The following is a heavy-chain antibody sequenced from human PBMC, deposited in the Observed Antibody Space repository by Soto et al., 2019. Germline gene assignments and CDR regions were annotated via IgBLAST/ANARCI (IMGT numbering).Heavy chain of an antibody. J-gene: IGHJ4*02. CDR3: AQTTGWPGFDY. CDR1: GASIRNFY. V-gene: IGHV4-59*01. CDR2: IYNGERT. D-gene: IGHD6-19*01. Sequence: QVHLQESGPGLVKPSETMSLTCTASGASIRNFYWNWVRQFPGKGLESIGHIYNGERTNYNPSLKSRVTISVDTSKNQFSLKLSSVTVADTAVYYCAQTTGWPGFDYWGQGTLVTVSS.